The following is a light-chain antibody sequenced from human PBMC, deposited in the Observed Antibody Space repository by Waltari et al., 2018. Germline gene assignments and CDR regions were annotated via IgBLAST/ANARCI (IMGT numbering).Light chain of an antibody. CDR1: SSNIGSNT. CDR2: INT. Sequence: QSVLPQPPSASGNPGQRVILFCSVSSSNIGSNTVNWYQQLPGTAPKLLMYINTRRWAGVPGRFSGSKSGKSASLASRGLQSEDEAGCYGAAWDDKLSSPVVGGGTKVTVL. V-gene: IGLV1-44*01. J-gene: IGLJ2*01. CDR3: AAWDDKLSSPV.